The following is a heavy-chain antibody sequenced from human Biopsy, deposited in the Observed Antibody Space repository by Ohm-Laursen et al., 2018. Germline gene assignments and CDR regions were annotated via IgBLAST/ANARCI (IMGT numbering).Heavy chain of an antibody. CDR3: ARLGSGDYFPTFFDF. Sequence: SQTLSLTCSVSGASVKTSGYFWAWIRHHPGKGLEWIGNIFYSANTHYNPSLKSRVTISVDTSKNQFSLKLSSVTAADTAVYYCARLGSGDYFPTFFDFWGQGALVTVSS. CDR1: GASVKTSGYF. CDR2: IFYSANT. V-gene: IGHV4-31*03. J-gene: IGHJ4*02. D-gene: IGHD5-12*01.